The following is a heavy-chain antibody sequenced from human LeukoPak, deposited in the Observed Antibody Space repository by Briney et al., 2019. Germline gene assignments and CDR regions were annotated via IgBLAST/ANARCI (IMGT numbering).Heavy chain of an antibody. CDR3: ARGRIAVAGSYYFDY. CDR2: INPNSGGT. CDR1: GYTFTGYY. V-gene: IGHV1-2*02. J-gene: IGHJ4*02. D-gene: IGHD6-19*01. Sequence: ASVTVSCKASGYTFTGYYMHWVRQAPGQGLEWLGWINPNSGGTNYAQKFQGRVTMTRDTSISKAYMELSRLRSDDTAVYYCARGRIAVAGSYYFDYWGQGTLVTVSS.